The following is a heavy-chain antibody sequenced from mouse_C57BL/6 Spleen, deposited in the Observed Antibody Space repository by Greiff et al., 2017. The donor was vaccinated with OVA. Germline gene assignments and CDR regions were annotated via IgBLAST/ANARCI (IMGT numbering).Heavy chain of an antibody. CDR2: ISNGGGST. CDR3: ARPGASYGNYGAWFAY. D-gene: IGHD2-1*01. V-gene: IGHV5-12*01. CDR1: GFTFSDYY. Sequence: EVMLVESGGGLVQPGGSLKLSCAASGFTFSDYYMYWVRQTPEKRLEWVAYISNGGGSTYYPDTVKGRFTISRDNAKNTLYLQMSRLKSEDTAMYYCARPGASYGNYGAWFAYWGQGTLVTVSA. J-gene: IGHJ3*01.